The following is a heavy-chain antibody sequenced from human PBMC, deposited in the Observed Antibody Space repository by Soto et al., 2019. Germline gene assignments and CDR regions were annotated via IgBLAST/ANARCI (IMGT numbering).Heavy chain of an antibody. CDR1: GGTFSSYA. CDR2: IVPIIGKG. D-gene: IGHD5-12*01. V-gene: IGHV1-69*01. CDR3: AREGNSGSNPYAVDY. Sequence: QVHLVQSGAEVKMPGSSVKVSCKVSGGTFSSYAISWVRQAPGHGLEWMGGIVPIIGKGNYAQRFQGRVTMTADESTRTAYMELSSLRSEDTAVYYCAREGNSGSNPYAVDYWGQGTLVTVSS. J-gene: IGHJ4*02.